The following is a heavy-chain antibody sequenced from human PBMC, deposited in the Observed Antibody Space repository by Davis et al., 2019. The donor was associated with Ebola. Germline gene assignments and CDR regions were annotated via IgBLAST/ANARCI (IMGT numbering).Heavy chain of an antibody. Sequence: PSETLSLTCTVSGGSISSGDYYWSWIRQPPGKGLEWIGYIYYSGSTYYNPSLKSRVTISVDKSKNQFSLKLSSVTAADTAVYYCASGQIGYYYYYYMDVWGKGTTVTVSS. CDR3: ASGQIGYYYYYYMDV. J-gene: IGHJ6*03. D-gene: IGHD2/OR15-2a*01. V-gene: IGHV4-30-4*01. CDR1: GGSISSGDYY. CDR2: IYYSGST.